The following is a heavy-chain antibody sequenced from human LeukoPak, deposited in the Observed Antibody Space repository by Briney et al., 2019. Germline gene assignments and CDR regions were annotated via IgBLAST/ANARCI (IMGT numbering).Heavy chain of an antibody. CDR3: ARAVSIVGLYYFDL. CDR2: IYHTGST. J-gene: IGHJ2*01. D-gene: IGHD3-3*01. V-gene: IGHV4-30-2*01. CDR1: GVPISSGGYS. Sequence: SQTLSLACAVSGVPISSGGYSWSWLRQPPGQGLEWLGDIYHTGSTDYDPSLKSRLTISLDGSKDQFSLEVTSVTAADTAVYYCARAVSIVGLYYFDLWGRGTLVTVSS.